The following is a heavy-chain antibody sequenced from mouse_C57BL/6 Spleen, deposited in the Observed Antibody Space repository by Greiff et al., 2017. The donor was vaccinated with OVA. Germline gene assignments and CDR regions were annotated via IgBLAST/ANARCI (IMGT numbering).Heavy chain of an antibody. CDR2: ISYDGSN. V-gene: IGHV3-6*01. J-gene: IGHJ2*01. CDR3: ARGADVYYFDY. Sequence: EVQLVESGPGLVKPSQSLSLTCSVTGYSITSGYYWNWIRQFPGNNLEWMGYISYDGSNNYNPSLKNRISITRDTSKNQFFLKLNSVTTEDTATYYCARGADVYYFDYWGQGTTLTVSS. D-gene: IGHD3-3*01. CDR1: GYSITSGYY.